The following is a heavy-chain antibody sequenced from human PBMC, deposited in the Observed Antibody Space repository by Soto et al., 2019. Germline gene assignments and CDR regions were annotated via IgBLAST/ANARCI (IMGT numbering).Heavy chain of an antibody. CDR1: GFTFTSYA. D-gene: IGHD2-2*01. J-gene: IGHJ6*02. V-gene: IGHV3-23*01. Sequence: GGSLRLSCAASGFTFTSYAMSWVRQAPGKGLEWVAIISGSAGRTYHADSVKGRFTISRDNSKNTLYLQMNSLRAEDTAVYYCAKVTSARVFYFGLDVWGQGTTVTVSS. CDR3: AKVTSARVFYFGLDV. CDR2: ISGSAGRT.